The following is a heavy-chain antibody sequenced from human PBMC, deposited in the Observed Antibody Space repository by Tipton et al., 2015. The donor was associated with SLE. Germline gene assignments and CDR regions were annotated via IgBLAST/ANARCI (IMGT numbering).Heavy chain of an antibody. CDR1: GGSISSDSYF. CDR2: ISYSGST. J-gene: IGHJ4*01. Sequence: TLSLTCTVSGGSISSDSYFWGWIRQPPGKGLEWIGCISYSGSTYYNPSLKSRVTMSIHTSKIQFSLRLSSVTASATAVYYCARYKSRSLDTFDIWGHGTLVIVSS. D-gene: IGHD5-18*01. V-gene: IGHV4-39*07. CDR3: ARYKSRSLDTFDI.